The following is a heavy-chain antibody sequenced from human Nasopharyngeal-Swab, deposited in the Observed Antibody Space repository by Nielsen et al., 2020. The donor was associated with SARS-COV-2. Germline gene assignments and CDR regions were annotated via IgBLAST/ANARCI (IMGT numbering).Heavy chain of an antibody. CDR3: ARDQLGDTAMVTLDY. J-gene: IGHJ4*02. CDR1: GFSLSSYE. Sequence: GGSLRLSCAASGFSLSSYEMNWVRQAPGKGLEWVAVISYDGSNKYYADSVKGRFTISRDNSKNTLYLQMNSLRAEDTAVYYCARDQLGDTAMVTLDYWGQGTLVTVSS. CDR2: ISYDGSNK. D-gene: IGHD5-18*01. V-gene: IGHV3-30*04.